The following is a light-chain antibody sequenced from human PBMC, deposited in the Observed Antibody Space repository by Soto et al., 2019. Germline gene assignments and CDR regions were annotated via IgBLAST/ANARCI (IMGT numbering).Light chain of an antibody. Sequence: EIVLTQSPGSLSLSPGERATLSCRASQSVSSTFFAWYQQRPGQAPRLLMYGASSRATGIPERFSGSGSGTDFTLTLSRLEPEDFAVYYCQQFDSSVTLGQGTKVEIK. CDR3: QQFDSSVT. CDR2: GAS. J-gene: IGKJ1*01. V-gene: IGKV3-20*01. CDR1: QSVSSTF.